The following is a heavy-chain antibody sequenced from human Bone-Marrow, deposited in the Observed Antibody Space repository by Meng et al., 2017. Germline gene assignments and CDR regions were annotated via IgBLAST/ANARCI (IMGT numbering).Heavy chain of an antibody. CDR2: IWYDGSNK. D-gene: IGHD1/OR15-1a*01. J-gene: IGHJ4*02. CDR1: GFTVSSNY. CDR3: ARGLEQPFDY. V-gene: IGHV3-33*08. Sequence: GESLKISCAASGFTVSSNYMSWVRQAPGKGLEWVAVIWYDGSNKYYADSVKGRFTISRDNSKNTLYLQMNSLRAEDTAVYYCARGLEQPFDYWGQGTLVTVSS.